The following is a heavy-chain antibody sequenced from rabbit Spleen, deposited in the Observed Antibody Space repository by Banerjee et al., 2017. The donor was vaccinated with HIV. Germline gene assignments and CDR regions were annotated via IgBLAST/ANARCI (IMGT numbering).Heavy chain of an antibody. CDR1: GFSFSSSDY. V-gene: IGHV1S40*01. J-gene: IGHJ4*01. Sequence: QSLEESGGDPVKPGASLTLTCTASGFSFSSSDYMCWVRQAPGKGLEWIGYIDPVFGSAYYASWVNGRFSISRENTQNTVSLQLNSLTAADTATYFCARGGGLWGPGTLVTVS. CDR2: IDPVFGSA. CDR3: ARGGGL.